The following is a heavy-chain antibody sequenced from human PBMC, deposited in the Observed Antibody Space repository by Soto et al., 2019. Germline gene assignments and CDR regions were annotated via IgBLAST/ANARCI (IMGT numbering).Heavy chain of an antibody. CDR1: GFTFSNAW. J-gene: IGHJ4*02. CDR2: IKTKTDGGTT. V-gene: IGHV3-15*01. Sequence: LRLSCAASGFTFSNAWMSWVRQAPGKGLEWVGRIKTKTDGGTTDYAAPVKGRFTISRDNSKNTLYLQMNSLRAEDTAVYYCAKGVSSSSRPGFDYWGQGTLVTVSS. D-gene: IGHD6-6*01. CDR3: AKGVSSSSRPGFDY.